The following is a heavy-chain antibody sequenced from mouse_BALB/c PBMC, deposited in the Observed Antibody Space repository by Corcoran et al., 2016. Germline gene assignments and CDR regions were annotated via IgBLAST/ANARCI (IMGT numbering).Heavy chain of an antibody. V-gene: IGHV1S136*01. Sequence: VQLQPSGPELVKPGASVKMSCKASGYTFTSYVMHWVKQKPGQGLEWIGYINPYNDGTKYNEKFKGKATLTSDKSYSTAYMELSSLTSEDSAVYYCARLYPGIAMDYWGQGSSVTVSS. CDR1: GYTFTSYV. CDR3: ARLYPGIAMDY. J-gene: IGHJ4*01. CDR2: INPYNDGT.